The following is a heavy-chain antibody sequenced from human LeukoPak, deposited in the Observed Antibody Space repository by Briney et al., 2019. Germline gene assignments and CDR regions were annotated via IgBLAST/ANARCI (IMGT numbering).Heavy chain of an antibody. Sequence: AGGSLRLSCAASGFTFSSYSMNWVRQAPGKGLEWVSSISSSSSYIYYADSVKGRFTISRDNAKNSLYLQMNSLRAEDTAVYYCARVSVAVRYFDWLKKGEYFDYWGQGTLVTVSS. CDR3: ARVSVAVRYFDWLKKGEYFDY. D-gene: IGHD3-9*01. V-gene: IGHV3-21*01. CDR1: GFTFSSYS. J-gene: IGHJ4*02. CDR2: ISSSSSYI.